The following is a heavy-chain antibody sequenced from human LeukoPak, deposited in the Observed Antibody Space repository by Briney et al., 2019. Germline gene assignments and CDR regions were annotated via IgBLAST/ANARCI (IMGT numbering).Heavy chain of an antibody. CDR1: GGTFSSYA. J-gene: IGHJ4*02. CDR3: ARESDGYFDY. Sequence: GASVKVSCKASGGTFSSYAISWVRQAPGQGLEWMGRIIPILGIANYAQRFQGRVTITADKSTSTAYMELSSLRSEDTAVYYCARESDGYFDYWGQGTLVTVSS. D-gene: IGHD5-24*01. V-gene: IGHV1-69*04. CDR2: IIPILGIA.